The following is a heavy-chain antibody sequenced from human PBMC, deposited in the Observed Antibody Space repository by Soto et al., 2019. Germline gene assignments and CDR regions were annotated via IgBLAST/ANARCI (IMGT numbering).Heavy chain of an antibody. CDR1: GASISSSY. V-gene: IGHV4-59*01. CDR3: VRGGNRHSSTSSGVGGFDY. Sequence: SETLSLTCTVSGASISSSYWSWIRQPPGKGLEGIGYIFHSGSTNYNHSLKSRVTISVDTSKNQFSLNLSSLTTADTAVYFCVRGGNRHSSTSSGVGGFDYWGQGTLVTVSS. CDR2: IFHSGST. J-gene: IGHJ4*02. D-gene: IGHD6-6*01.